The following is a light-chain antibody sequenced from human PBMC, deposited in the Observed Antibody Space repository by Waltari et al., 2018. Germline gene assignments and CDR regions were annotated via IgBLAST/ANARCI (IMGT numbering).Light chain of an antibody. CDR2: STN. CDR1: SFNIGSNT. J-gene: IGLJ1*01. CDR3: AAWDDSLNGSYV. V-gene: IGLV1-44*01. Sequence: QSVLTQPPSASGTPGQRVTISCSGSSFNIGSNTVNWYQQLPGTAPKLLIYSTNRRPSGCPDRFSGSKSGTSASLAIRGLQSEDEADDYGAAWDDSLNGSYVFGTGTKVTVL.